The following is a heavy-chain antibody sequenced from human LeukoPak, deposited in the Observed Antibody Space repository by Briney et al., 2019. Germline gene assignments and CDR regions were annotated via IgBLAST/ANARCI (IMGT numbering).Heavy chain of an antibody. CDR3: ARDVGITVADSFDP. J-gene: IGHJ5*02. V-gene: IGHV1-18*01. D-gene: IGHD6-19*01. Sequence: GASVKVSCKASGYTSTNYGISWVRQAPGQGLRWMGWISINRGNTNYAQKFQGRVSMTTDTSTSTAYVELRGLGSDDTAMYYCARDVGITVADSFDPWGQGTLVTVSS. CDR1: GYTSTNYG. CDR2: ISINRGNT.